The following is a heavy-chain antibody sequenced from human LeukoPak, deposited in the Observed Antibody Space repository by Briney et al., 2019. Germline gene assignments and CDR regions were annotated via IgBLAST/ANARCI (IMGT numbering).Heavy chain of an antibody. CDR1: GASISSYY. V-gene: IGHV4-59*01. D-gene: IGHD2-21*02. CDR3: ARAKDCGGDCYPFDY. Sequence: SETLSLTCTVSGASISSYYWSWIRQPPGKGLEWIGYIYHSGSTNYNPSLKSRVTISVDTSKNQFSLKLSSVTAADTAVYYCARAKDCGGDCYPFDYWGQGTLVTVSS. J-gene: IGHJ4*02. CDR2: IYHSGST.